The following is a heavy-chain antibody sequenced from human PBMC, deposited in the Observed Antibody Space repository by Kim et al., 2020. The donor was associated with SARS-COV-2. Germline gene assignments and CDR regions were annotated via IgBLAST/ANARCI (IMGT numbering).Heavy chain of an antibody. CDR3: ARASFGYNRRYFDY. Sequence: ASVKVSCKASGYTFTSYDINWVRQATGQGLEWMGWMNPNSGNTGYAQKFQGRVTMTRNTSISTAYMELSSLRSEDTAVYYCARASFGYNRRYFDYWGQGTLVTVSS. D-gene: IGHD5-12*01. V-gene: IGHV1-8*01. CDR1: GYTFTSYD. J-gene: IGHJ4*02. CDR2: MNPNSGNT.